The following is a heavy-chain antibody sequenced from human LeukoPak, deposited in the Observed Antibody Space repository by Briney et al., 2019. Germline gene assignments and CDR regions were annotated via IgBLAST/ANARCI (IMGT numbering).Heavy chain of an antibody. CDR1: GDSVPSNSAA. CDR3: AREIKYQQHQGHFDY. D-gene: IGHD2-2*01. CDR2: TYYRSKWYN. Sequence: SQTLSLTCAISGDSVPSNSAAWNWIRQSPSRGLEWLGRTYYRSKWYNDYAVSVKSRITINPDTSKNQFSLQLNSVTPEDTAVYYCAREIKYQQHQGHFDYWGQGTLVTVSS. J-gene: IGHJ4*02. V-gene: IGHV6-1*01.